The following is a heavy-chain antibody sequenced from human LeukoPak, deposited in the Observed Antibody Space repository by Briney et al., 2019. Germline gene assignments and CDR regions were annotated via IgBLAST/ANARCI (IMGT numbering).Heavy chain of an antibody. CDR3: ARDRYYYDSSGYYQLDY. Sequence: SETLSLTCTVSGGSISSYYWSWIRQPAGKGLEWIGRIHTSGSTNYNPSLKSRVTMSVDTSKNQFSLKLSSVTAADTAVYYCARDRYYYDSSGYYQLDYWGQGTLVTVSS. V-gene: IGHV4-4*07. J-gene: IGHJ4*02. D-gene: IGHD3-22*01. CDR1: GGSISSYY. CDR2: IHTSGST.